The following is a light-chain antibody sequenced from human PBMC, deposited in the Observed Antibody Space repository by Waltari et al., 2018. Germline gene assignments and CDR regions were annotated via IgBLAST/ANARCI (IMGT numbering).Light chain of an antibody. V-gene: IGLV1-44*01. CDR3: AAWDDSLNAVL. CDR1: SSNIGSNT. Sequence: QSVLTQSPSASGTPGQRVTISCSGSSSNIGSNTVNWYQQLPGTAPKLLIYTNNQRPSGVPDRFSGSKSGASASLAISVLQSEDEAVYYCAAWDDSLNAVLFGGGTKLTVL. J-gene: IGLJ2*01. CDR2: TNN.